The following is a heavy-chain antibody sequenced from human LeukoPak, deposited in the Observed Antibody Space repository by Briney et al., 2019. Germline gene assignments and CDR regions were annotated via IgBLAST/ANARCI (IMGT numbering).Heavy chain of an antibody. D-gene: IGHD3-3*01. CDR1: GFTVSSNY. V-gene: IGHV3-66*02. J-gene: IGHJ4*02. Sequence: GGSLRLSCAASGFTVSSNYMSWVRQAPGQGLGLVSVIYSGGSTYYADSVKGRFTISRDNSKNTLYLQMNSLRAEDTAVYYCARGGGYDFPSDYWGQGTLVTVSS. CDR2: IYSGGST. CDR3: ARGGGYDFPSDY.